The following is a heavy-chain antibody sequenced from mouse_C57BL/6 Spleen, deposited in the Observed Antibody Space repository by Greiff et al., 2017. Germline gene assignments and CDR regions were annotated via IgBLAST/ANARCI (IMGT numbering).Heavy chain of an antibody. V-gene: IGHV5-17*01. D-gene: IGHD1-1*01. CDR1: GFTFSDYG. CDR2: ISSGSSTI. J-gene: IGHJ1*03. CDR3: ARKDYGSSYQYFDV. Sequence: EVHLVESGGGLVKPGGSLKLSCAASGFTFSDYGMHWVRQAPEKGLEWVAYISSGSSTIYYADTVKGRFTISRDNAKNTLFLQMTSLRSEDTAMYYCARKDYGSSYQYFDVWGTGTTVTVSS.